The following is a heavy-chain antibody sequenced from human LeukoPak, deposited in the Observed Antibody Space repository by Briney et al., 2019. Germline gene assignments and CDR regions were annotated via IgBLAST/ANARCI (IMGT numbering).Heavy chain of an antibody. V-gene: IGHV3-48*03. J-gene: IGHJ4*02. D-gene: IGHD3-10*01. CDR1: GFTFSSYE. CDR3: VRGSLRLRAYYFDY. CDR2: ISSSGYPI. Sequence: GGSVRLSCAASGFTFSSYEMNWVRQAPGKGLEWVSYISSSGYPIYYADSVKGRFAISRDNAKHSLYLQMNSLRAEDTSVYYCVRGSLRLRAYYFDYWGQGTLVTVSS.